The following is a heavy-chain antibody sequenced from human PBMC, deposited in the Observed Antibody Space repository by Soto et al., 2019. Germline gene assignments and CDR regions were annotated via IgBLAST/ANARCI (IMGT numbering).Heavy chain of an antibody. D-gene: IGHD2-21*01. Sequence: QVQLVQSGAEVKKPGASVKVSCKASGYTFTSYAMHWVRQAPGQRLEWMGWINAGNGNTKYSQKFQGRVTITRATSTGTSYMELCSLCAEDPAVYYWARGLSGGEPDCFDPGGQGTLVTVSS. V-gene: IGHV1-3*01. CDR2: INAGNGNT. J-gene: IGHJ5*02. CDR1: GYTFTSYA. CDR3: ARGLSGGEPDCFDP.